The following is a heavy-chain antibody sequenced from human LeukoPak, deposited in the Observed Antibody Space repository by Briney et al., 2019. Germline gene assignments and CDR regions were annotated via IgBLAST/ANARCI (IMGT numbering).Heavy chain of an antibody. V-gene: IGHV1-18*01. J-gene: IGHJ6*02. D-gene: IGHD3-3*01. CDR2: ISAYNGNT. CDR3: ARYDFWSGYYDLDYGMDV. Sequence: GASVKVSCKASGYTFTSYGISWVRRAPGQGLEWMGWISAYNGNTNYAQKLQGRVTMTTDTSTSTAYMELRSLRSDDTAVYYCARYDFWSGYYDLDYGMDVWGQGTTVTVSS. CDR1: GYTFTSYG.